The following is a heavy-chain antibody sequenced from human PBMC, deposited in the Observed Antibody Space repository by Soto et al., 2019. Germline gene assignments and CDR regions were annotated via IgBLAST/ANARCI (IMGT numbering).Heavy chain of an antibody. CDR3: ARDPDDFWSGYPKKAFDY. J-gene: IGHJ4*02. D-gene: IGHD3-3*01. Sequence: GGSLRLSCAASGFTFSSYSMNWVRQAPGKXLEWVSSISSSSSYIYYADSVKGRFTISRDNAKNSLYLQMNSLRAEDTAVYYCARDPDDFWSGYPKKAFDYWGQGTLVTVSS. CDR1: GFTFSSYS. V-gene: IGHV3-21*01. CDR2: ISSSSSYI.